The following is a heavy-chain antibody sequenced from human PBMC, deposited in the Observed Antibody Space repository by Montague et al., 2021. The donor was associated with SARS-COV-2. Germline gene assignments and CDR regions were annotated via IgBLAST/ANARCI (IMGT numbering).Heavy chain of an antibody. CDR3: ARIRDYDILTGSYSEFDY. D-gene: IGHD3-9*01. V-gene: IGHV2-70*01. CDR2: IDWDDDK. Sequence: PALVKPTQTLTLTCTFSGFSLSTSGMCVSWIRQPPGKALEWLALIDWDDDKYYSTSLKTRLTISRDTSKNQVVLTMTNVDPVDTATYYCARIRDYDILTGSYSEFDYWGQGTLVTVSS. CDR1: GFSLSTSGMC. J-gene: IGHJ4*02.